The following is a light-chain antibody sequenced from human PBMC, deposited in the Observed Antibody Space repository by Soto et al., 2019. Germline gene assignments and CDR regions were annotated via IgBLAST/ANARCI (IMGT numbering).Light chain of an antibody. Sequence: EIVLTQSPATLSLSPGERATLSCRASQSVSSYLAWYQQKPGQAPRLLIFDASNRATGIPARFSGSGSGTDFTLTISSLEPEDFAVYYCQQRYNWLTFGGGTQVEIK. V-gene: IGKV3-11*01. CDR1: QSVSSY. CDR2: DAS. CDR3: QQRYNWLT. J-gene: IGKJ4*01.